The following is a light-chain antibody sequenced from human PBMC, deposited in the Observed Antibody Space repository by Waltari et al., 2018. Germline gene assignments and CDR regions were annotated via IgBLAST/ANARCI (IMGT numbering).Light chain of an antibody. Sequence: NFMLTKPPSVSGSPGETVTIPCTGSSGSIVSNFVQWSYQRPGSVPTIVILEYSQRPSGVPVRFSGSIDSSSNAAFITISGLRAEDEGDYYCQSADKTSWVFGGGTKVTVL. CDR2: EYS. V-gene: IGLV6-57*02. CDR3: QSADKTSWV. J-gene: IGLJ3*02. CDR1: SGSIVSNF.